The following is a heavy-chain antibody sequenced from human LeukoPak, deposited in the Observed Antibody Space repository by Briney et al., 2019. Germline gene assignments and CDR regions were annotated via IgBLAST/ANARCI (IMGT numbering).Heavy chain of an antibody. V-gene: IGHV1-2*06. Sequence: ASVKVSCKASGYTFTGYYMHWVRQAPGQGLEWMGRINPNSGGTNYAQKFQGRVTMTRDTSISTAYMELSRLRSDDTAVYYCVLWYCSGGSCTIDYWGQGTLATVSS. J-gene: IGHJ4*02. CDR2: INPNSGGT. D-gene: IGHD2-15*01. CDR1: GYTFTGYY. CDR3: VLWYCSGGSCTIDY.